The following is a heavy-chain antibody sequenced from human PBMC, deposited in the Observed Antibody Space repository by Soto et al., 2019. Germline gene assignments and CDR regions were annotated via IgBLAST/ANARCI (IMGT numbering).Heavy chain of an antibody. CDR1: GASISRSYYY. J-gene: IGHJ4*02. CDR2: IYYSGTT. Sequence: SETLSLTCAVSGASISRSYYYWGWIRHPPGKGLEWIGTIYYSGTTYYNPSLKSRVTISVDTSKNQFSLRLSSVTAADTAVYYCARQGPEDRYFDYWGRGTLVTVSS. CDR3: ARQGPEDRYFDY. V-gene: IGHV4-39*01.